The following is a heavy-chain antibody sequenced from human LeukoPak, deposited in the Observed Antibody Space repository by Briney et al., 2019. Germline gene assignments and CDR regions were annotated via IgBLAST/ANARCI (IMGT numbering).Heavy chain of an antibody. Sequence: ASVKVSCKASGYTFTGYYMHWVRQAPGQGLEWMGWINPNGGGTNYAQKFQGRVTMTRDTPISTANMELSRLRSDDTAVYYCARGGYDFVYYYYGMDVWGQGTTVTVSS. J-gene: IGHJ6*02. V-gene: IGHV1-2*02. CDR1: GYTFTGYY. CDR3: ARGGYDFVYYYYGMDV. D-gene: IGHD3-3*01. CDR2: INPNGGGT.